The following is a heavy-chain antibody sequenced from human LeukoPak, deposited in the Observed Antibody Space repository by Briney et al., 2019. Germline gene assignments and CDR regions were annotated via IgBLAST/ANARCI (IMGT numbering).Heavy chain of an antibody. V-gene: IGHV3-74*01. J-gene: IGHJ4*02. CDR3: AKGGSYTIDY. Sequence: GGSLRLSCGASGFTFSNYWMHWVRQAPGKGLVWVSRINSDGSSTSYADSVKGRFTISRDNAKNTLHLQMKSLTAEDTAVYYCAKGGSYTIDYWGQGILASVSS. D-gene: IGHD1-26*01. CDR2: INSDGSST. CDR1: GFTFSNYW.